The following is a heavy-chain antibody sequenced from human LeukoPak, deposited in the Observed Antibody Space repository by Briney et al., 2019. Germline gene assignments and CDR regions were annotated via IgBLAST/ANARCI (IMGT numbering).Heavy chain of an antibody. CDR3: AGDLGIAARPDY. CDR1: GYSISSGYY. J-gene: IGHJ4*02. D-gene: IGHD6-6*01. Sequence: SETLSLTCTVSGYSISSGYYWGWIRQTPGKGLEWIGSLYHSGITYYNPSLKSRLTISVDTSKNQFSLKLSSVTAADTAVYYCAGDLGIAARPDYWGQGTLVTVSS. V-gene: IGHV4-38-2*02. CDR2: LYHSGIT.